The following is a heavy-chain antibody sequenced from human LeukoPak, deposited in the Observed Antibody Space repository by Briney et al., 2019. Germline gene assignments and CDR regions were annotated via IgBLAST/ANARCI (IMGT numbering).Heavy chain of an antibody. CDR1: GYSISSGYY. CDR2: IYHSGST. V-gene: IGHV4-38-2*02. D-gene: IGHD2-15*01. Sequence: PSETLSLTCTVSGYSISSGYYWGWIRQPPGKGLEWIGSIYHSGSTNYNPSLKSRVTISVDKSKNQFSLKLSSVTAADTAVYYCARVVAATFPSWGQGTLVTVSS. CDR3: ARVVAATFPS. J-gene: IGHJ5*02.